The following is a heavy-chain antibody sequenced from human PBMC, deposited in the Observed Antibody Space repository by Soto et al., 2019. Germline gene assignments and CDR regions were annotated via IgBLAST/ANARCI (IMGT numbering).Heavy chain of an antibody. CDR1: GLTFSLYA. Sequence: EVQLLESGGGLVQPGGSLRLSCAASGLTFSLYAMTWVRQAPGKGLEWVSAISGSGSSTYYADSVKGRFTTSRDNSKNTLFLQMDSLRAEDPAVYYCAKDPGYSNYYGIDVWGQGTTVTVS. D-gene: IGHD4-4*01. CDR3: AKDPGYSNYYGIDV. J-gene: IGHJ6*02. V-gene: IGHV3-23*01. CDR2: ISGSGSST.